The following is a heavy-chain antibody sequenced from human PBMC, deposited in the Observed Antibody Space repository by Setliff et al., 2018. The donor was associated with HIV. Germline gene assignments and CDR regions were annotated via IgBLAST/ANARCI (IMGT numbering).Heavy chain of an antibody. D-gene: IGHD5-12*01. V-gene: IGHV4-59*01. CDR1: GAPISSYY. CDR3: ARGDGYRGNDAYYDSGMDV. Sequence: PSETLSLTCKVSGAPISSYYWNWIRQPPGKGLEWIGYIYNSGYTNYKPSLKSRVTISLDTSKNQFSLNLRSVTAADMAVYYCARGDGYRGNDAYYDSGMDVWGQGITVTVSS. CDR2: IYNSGYT. J-gene: IGHJ6*02.